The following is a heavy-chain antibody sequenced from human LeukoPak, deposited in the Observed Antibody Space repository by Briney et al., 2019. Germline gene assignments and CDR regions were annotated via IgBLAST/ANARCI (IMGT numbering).Heavy chain of an antibody. D-gene: IGHD3-9*01. CDR1: GCTFSSYG. J-gene: IGHJ6*04. CDR3: AKEYYDILTGLYYGMDV. CDR2: ISYDGSNK. Sequence: GGSLRLSCAASGCTFSSYGMHWVRQAPGKVLEWVAVISYDGSNKYYADSVKGRFTISRDNSKNTLYLQMNSLRAEDTAVYYCAKEYYDILTGLYYGMDVWGKGTTVTVSS. V-gene: IGHV3-30*18.